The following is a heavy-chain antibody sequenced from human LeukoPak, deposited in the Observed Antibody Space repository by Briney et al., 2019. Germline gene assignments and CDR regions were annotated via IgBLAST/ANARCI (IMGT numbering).Heavy chain of an antibody. Sequence: SETLSLTCTVSGGSISSSSYYWGWIRQPPGKGLEWIGSIYYSGSTYYNPSLKSRVTISVDTSKNQFSLKLSSVTAADTAVYYCAISSGYFSYWGQGTLVTVSS. CDR2: IYYSGST. CDR3: AISSGYFSY. CDR1: GGSISSSSYY. V-gene: IGHV4-39*07. J-gene: IGHJ4*02. D-gene: IGHD3-22*01.